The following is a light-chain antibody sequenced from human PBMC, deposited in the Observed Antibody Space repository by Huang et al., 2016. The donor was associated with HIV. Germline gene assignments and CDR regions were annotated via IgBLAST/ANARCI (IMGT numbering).Light chain of an antibody. Sequence: EIVLTQSPATLSLSPGERATHSCRASQSVSSYLAGYQQTPGQAPRLLSYDASNRATGIPARFSGSGSGTYFTLTISSLEPEDFAVYYCQQRTNWPTWTFGQGTKVEIK. CDR1: QSVSSY. J-gene: IGKJ1*01. CDR3: QQRTNWPTWT. CDR2: DAS. V-gene: IGKV3-11*01.